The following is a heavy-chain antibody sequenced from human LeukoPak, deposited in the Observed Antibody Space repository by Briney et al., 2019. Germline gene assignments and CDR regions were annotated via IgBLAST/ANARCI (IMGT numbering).Heavy chain of an antibody. CDR1: GFTFSSYA. CDR2: ISSNGGST. Sequence: PGGSLRLSCAASGFTFSSYAMHWVRQAPGKGLEYVSAISSNGGSTYYANSVKGRFTISRDNSKNTLYLQMGSLRAEDMAVYYCARKRAGYYMDVWGKGTTVTVSS. D-gene: IGHD6-19*01. V-gene: IGHV3-64*01. CDR3: ARKRAGYYMDV. J-gene: IGHJ6*03.